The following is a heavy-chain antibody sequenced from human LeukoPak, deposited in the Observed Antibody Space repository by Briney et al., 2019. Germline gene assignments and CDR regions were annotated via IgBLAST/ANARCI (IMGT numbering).Heavy chain of an antibody. CDR3: ARDRGLTTTGGCGMDV. D-gene: IGHD4-17*01. J-gene: IGHJ6*02. V-gene: IGHV4-31*03. Sequence: SQTLSLTCTVSGGSISSGGYCWSWIRQQPREWRGWIGYISYSGRASYNPSIRARLTISITTSKNPFTLTLSSVTAADTAVYSCARDRGLTTTGGCGMDVSGPGTPVTVSS. CDR2: ISYSGRA. CDR1: GGSISSGGYC.